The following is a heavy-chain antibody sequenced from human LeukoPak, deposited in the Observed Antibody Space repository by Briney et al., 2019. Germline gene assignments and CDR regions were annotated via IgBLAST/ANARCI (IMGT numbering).Heavy chain of an antibody. CDR1: GFTFSSYG. Sequence: PGGSLRLSCAASGFTFSSYGMHWVRQAPGKGLEWVAFIRYDGSNKDYADSVKGRFTISRDKSKNTLYLQMNSLRAEDTAVYYCANRNYYDSSGYDYVSYYLDYWGQGTLVTVSS. V-gene: IGHV3-30*02. J-gene: IGHJ4*02. D-gene: IGHD3-22*01. CDR3: ANRNYYDSSGYDYVSYYLDY. CDR2: IRYDGSNK.